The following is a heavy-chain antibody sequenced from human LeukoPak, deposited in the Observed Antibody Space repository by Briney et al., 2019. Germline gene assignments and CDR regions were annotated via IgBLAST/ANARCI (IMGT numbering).Heavy chain of an antibody. V-gene: IGHV4-38-2*02. CDR3: ARRSGYDLNFDY. Sequence: SETLSLTCSVSGYSISSGYYWGWIRQSPGKGLEWIGSIYHSGSTYYNPSLKSRVTISVDTSKNQFSLKMRSVTAADTAVYYCARRSGYDLNFDYWGQGTLVTVSS. CDR1: GYSISSGYY. D-gene: IGHD5-12*01. CDR2: IYHSGST. J-gene: IGHJ4*02.